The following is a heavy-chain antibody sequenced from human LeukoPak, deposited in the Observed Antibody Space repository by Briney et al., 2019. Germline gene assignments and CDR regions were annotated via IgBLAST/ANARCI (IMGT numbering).Heavy chain of an antibody. V-gene: IGHV1-18*04. D-gene: IGHD3-10*01. CDR1: GYTFTSYG. CDR3: ARESRYYGSRSYLVDY. J-gene: IGHJ4*02. CDR2: ISAYNGNT. Sequence: GASVKLSCTASGYTFTSYGISWVRQAPGQGLEWMGWISAYNGNTNYAQKLQGRVTITTDTSTSTAYMELRSLRSDDTAVYYCARESRYYGSRSYLVDYWGQGTLVTVSS.